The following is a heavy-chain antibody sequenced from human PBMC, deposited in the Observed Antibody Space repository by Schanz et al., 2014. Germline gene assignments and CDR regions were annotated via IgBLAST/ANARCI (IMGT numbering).Heavy chain of an antibody. Sequence: QVQLQESGPGQVRPSETLSLTCTVSGSDIRGFHWSWIRQSPVKGLEWIGYIAYSGSTNYNPSLQSRVTSSLDTSQSQCSLRLTSVSSADTAMYYCARVGRNSYGFTSRFDAWGQGTLVAVSS. V-gene: IGHV4-59*13. J-gene: IGHJ5*02. CDR1: GSDIRGFH. CDR2: IAYSGST. D-gene: IGHD3-16*01. CDR3: ARVGRNSYGFTSRFDA.